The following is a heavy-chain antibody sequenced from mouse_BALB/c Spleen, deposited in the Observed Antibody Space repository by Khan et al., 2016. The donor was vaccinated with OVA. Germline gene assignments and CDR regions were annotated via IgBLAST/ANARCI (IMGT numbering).Heavy chain of an antibody. Sequence: VQLKESGPELVKPGASVKISCKASGYTFTDYNMDWVRQSQGESLEWIGYIFPNTGDTGYNQKFKTKATLTVDSSSSTAYMELRSLTSEDSAVYYCARSGYGSFGYWGQGTLVTVSA. J-gene: IGHJ3*01. CDR3: ARSGYGSFGY. CDR2: IFPNTGDT. D-gene: IGHD1-2*01. CDR1: GYTFTDYN. V-gene: IGHV1S29*02.